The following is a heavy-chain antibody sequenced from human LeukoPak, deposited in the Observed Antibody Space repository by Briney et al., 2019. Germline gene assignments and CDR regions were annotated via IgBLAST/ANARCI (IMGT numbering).Heavy chain of an antibody. CDR1: GFTFSSYG. CDR3: AKILSSDYYDSSGDAFDI. J-gene: IGHJ3*02. Sequence: GGSLRLSCAASGFTFSSYGMNWVRQAPGKGLEWVSSISSRSSYIYYADSVKGRFTISRDNSKNTLYLQMNSLRAEDTAVYYCAKILSSDYYDSSGDAFDIWGQGTMVTVSS. CDR2: ISSRSSYI. D-gene: IGHD3-22*01. V-gene: IGHV3-21*04.